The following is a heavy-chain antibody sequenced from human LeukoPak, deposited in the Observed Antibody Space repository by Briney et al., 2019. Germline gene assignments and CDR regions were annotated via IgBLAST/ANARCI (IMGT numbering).Heavy chain of an antibody. V-gene: IGHV3-7*05. CDR3: VRDGMGVIKAFDI. D-gene: IGHD3-10*01. CDR2: IKHDGSQR. CDR1: GFTFTTYW. Sequence: PGGSLRLSRAASGFTFTTYWMSWVRRPPGKGLEWVANIKHDGSQRYYVDSVKGRFTISRDNAKNSLYLQMNSLRAEDTAVYYCVRDGMGVIKAFDIWGQGTMVTVSS. J-gene: IGHJ3*02.